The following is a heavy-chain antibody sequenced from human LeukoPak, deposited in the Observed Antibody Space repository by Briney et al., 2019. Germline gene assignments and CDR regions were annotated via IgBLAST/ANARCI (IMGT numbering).Heavy chain of an antibody. Sequence: ASVKVSCKASGYTFTGYYMHWVRQAPGQGLEWMGWINPNSGGTNYAQKFQGRVTMTRDTSISTAYMELSSLRSDDTAVYYCAAVPTMVRGVIGGARWGQGTLVTVSS. CDR1: GYTFTGYY. J-gene: IGHJ4*02. CDR3: AAVPTMVRGVIGGAR. D-gene: IGHD3-10*01. V-gene: IGHV1-2*02. CDR2: INPNSGGT.